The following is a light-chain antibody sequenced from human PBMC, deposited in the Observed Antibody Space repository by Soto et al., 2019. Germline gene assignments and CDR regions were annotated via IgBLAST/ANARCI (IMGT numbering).Light chain of an antibody. CDR3: QQRSIWPRT. V-gene: IGKV3-11*01. Sequence: EIVLTQSPATLSLSPGERATLSCRASQSVSSYLAWYQQKPGQAPSLLIYDASNRATGIPARFSVSGSGTDFTLTSSSLEPEDFAVYYCQQRSIWPRTFGQGTKLEIK. J-gene: IGKJ2*01. CDR1: QSVSSY. CDR2: DAS.